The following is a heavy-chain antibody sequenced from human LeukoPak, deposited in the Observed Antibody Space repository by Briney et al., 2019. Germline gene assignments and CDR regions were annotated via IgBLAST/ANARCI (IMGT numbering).Heavy chain of an antibody. J-gene: IGHJ4*02. CDR1: GFTFSSYE. D-gene: IGHD3-22*01. V-gene: IGHV3-48*03. CDR2: ISGSGSTM. CDR3: ARVRDYCDSSGYYYDLDY. Sequence: GGSLRLSCAASGFTFSSYEMNWVRQAPGKGLEWVSYISGSGSTMHYADSVKGRFTISRDNAKNSLYLQMNSLRAEDTAVYYCARVRDYCDSSGYYYDLDYWGQGTLVTVSS.